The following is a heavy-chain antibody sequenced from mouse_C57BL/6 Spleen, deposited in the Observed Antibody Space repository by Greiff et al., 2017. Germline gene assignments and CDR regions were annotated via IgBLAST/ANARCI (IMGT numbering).Heavy chain of an antibody. CDR3: ARATVVAPYYFDY. Sequence: QVQLQQPGAELVMPGASVKLSCKASGYTFTSYWMHWVKQRPGQGLEWIGEIDPSDSYTNYNQKFKGKSTLTVDKSSSTAYMQLSSLTSEDSAVYYCARATVVAPYYFDYWGQGTTLTVSS. CDR2: IDPSDSYT. D-gene: IGHD1-1*01. CDR1: GYTFTSYW. V-gene: IGHV1-69*01. J-gene: IGHJ2*01.